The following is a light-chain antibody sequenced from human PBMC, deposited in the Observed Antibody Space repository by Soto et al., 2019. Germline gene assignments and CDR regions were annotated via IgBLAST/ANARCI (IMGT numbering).Light chain of an antibody. Sequence: PGARVTLSCRTSQSVCSRCFAWYQQKPGQSPRLLIYGASTRATGIPDRFSGSGSGTDFTLTISRLEPEDFAVYYCQHYGNTPWTFGQGTKVAIK. CDR1: QSVCSRC. V-gene: IGKV3-20*01. CDR3: QHYGNTPWT. J-gene: IGKJ1*01. CDR2: GAS.